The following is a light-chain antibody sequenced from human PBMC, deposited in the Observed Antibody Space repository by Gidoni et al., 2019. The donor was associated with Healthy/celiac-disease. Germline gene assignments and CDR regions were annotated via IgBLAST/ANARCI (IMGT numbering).Light chain of an antibody. CDR2: LGS. CDR1: QRLLHSNGYKD. Sequence: IVMTQSPLSLPVTPGEPASISCRYSQRLLHSNGYKDLDWYLQKPGQSPQLLIYLGSNRAAGVPDRFSGSGSGTDFTLKISRVEAEDVGVYYCMQALQTPPTFGQGTKLEIK. J-gene: IGKJ2*01. CDR3: MQALQTPPT. V-gene: IGKV2-28*01.